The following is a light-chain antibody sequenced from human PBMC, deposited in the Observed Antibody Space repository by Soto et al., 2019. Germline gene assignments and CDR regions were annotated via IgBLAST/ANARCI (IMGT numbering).Light chain of an antibody. V-gene: IGKV3-15*01. Sequence: EIVMTQSPATLSVFPGERATLSCRASQSVSSNLAWYQRKAGQAPRLLIYGASTRATGIPARFSGSGSGTEFTLTISSLQSEDFAVYYCQQYNNWPPTWTFGQGTKVEIK. CDR1: QSVSSN. CDR2: GAS. CDR3: QQYNNWPPTWT. J-gene: IGKJ1*01.